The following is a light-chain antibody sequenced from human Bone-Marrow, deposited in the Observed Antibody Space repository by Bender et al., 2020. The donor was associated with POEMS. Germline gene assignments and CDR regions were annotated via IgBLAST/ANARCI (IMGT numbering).Light chain of an antibody. V-gene: IGLV3-1*01. CDR2: QDT. CDR1: KLGDKY. Sequence: SYDLTQPPSMSVSPGQTANITCSGEKLGDKYVSWYRLQPGQSPVLVIHQDTKRPSGIPERISGSNSGNTATLTISGTQAMDEADYFCQVWDSSAVIFGGGTTLTVL. CDR3: QVWDSSAVI. J-gene: IGLJ2*01.